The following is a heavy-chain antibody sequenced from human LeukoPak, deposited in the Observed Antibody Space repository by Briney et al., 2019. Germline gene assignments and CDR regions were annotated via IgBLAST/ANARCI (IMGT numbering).Heavy chain of an antibody. D-gene: IGHD3-22*01. CDR3: ASIPDYYDSSGYSPLGY. V-gene: IGHV1-18*01. J-gene: IGHJ4*02. Sequence: ASVKVSCKASGYTFTSYGISSVRQAPGQGLEWMGWISAYNGNTNYAQKLQGRVTMTTDTSTSTAYMELRSLRSDDTAVYYCASIPDYYDSSGYSPLGYWGQGTLVTVSS. CDR2: ISAYNGNT. CDR1: GYTFTSYG.